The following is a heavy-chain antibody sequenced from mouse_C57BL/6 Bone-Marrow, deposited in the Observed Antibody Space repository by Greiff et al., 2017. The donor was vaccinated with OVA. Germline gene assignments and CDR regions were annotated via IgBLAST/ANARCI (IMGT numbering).Heavy chain of an antibody. V-gene: IGHV7-3*01. Sequence: EVQGVESGGGLVQPGGSLSLSCAASGFTFTDYYMSWVRQPPGKALEWLGFIRNKANGYTTEYSASVKGRFTISRDNSQSILYLQMNALRAEDSATYYCARMSSLCDDYAMDYWGQGTSVTVSS. CDR1: GFTFTDYY. CDR3: ARMSSLCDDYAMDY. CDR2: IRNKANGYTT. J-gene: IGHJ4*01.